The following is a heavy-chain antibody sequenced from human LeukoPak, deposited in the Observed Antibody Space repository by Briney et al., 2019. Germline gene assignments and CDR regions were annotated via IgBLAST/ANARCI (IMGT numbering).Heavy chain of an antibody. V-gene: IGHV2-5*02. CDR3: AHRRSGYNWNHGDFDY. CDR1: GLSISTSGVG. D-gene: IGHD1-14*01. Sequence: QTLSLTCTFSGLSISTSGVGVGSIRQPPEKAPEWLAVIYWDDDKRYSPSLKSRLTITKVTSKNQVVLIMTNMDPVDTATYYCAHRRSGYNWNHGDFDYWGQGSLVTVSS. J-gene: IGHJ4*02. CDR2: IYWDDDK.